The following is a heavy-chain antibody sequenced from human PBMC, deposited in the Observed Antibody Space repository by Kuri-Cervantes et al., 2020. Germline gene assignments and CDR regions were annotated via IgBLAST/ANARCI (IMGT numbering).Heavy chain of an antibody. Sequence: SETLSLTCTVSGGSISSYYWSWIRQPAGKGLEWIGRIYTSGSTNYNPSLKSRVTISVDTSKNQLSLKLSSVTAADTAVYYCASTVTVGTTGYFDYWGQGTLVTVSS. D-gene: IGHD1-26*01. CDR1: GGSISSYY. CDR3: ASTVTVGTTGYFDY. J-gene: IGHJ4*02. CDR2: IYTSGST. V-gene: IGHV4-4*07.